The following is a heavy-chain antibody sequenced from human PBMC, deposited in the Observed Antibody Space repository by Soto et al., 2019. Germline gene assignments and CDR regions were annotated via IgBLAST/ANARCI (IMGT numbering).Heavy chain of an antibody. CDR2: ISSSSSYI. V-gene: IGHV3-21*01. Sequence: EVQLVESGGGLVKPGGSLRLSCAASGFTFSSYSMNWVRQAPGKGLEWVSSISSSSSYIYYADSVKGRFTISRDNAKNSLYLQMNSPRAEDTAVYYCASSSVDLALGPWGQGTLVTVSS. CDR3: ASSSVDLALGP. CDR1: GFTFSSYS. D-gene: IGHD5-12*01. J-gene: IGHJ5*02.